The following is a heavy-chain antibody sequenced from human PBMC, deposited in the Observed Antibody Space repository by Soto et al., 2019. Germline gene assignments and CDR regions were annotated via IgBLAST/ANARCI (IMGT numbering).Heavy chain of an antibody. CDR1: GFTFRSYA. CDR3: ASDLLTIAVAGTRDY. V-gene: IGHV3-30-3*01. D-gene: IGHD6-19*01. Sequence: SCAASGFTFRSYAMHWVRQAPGKGLEWVAVISYDGSNKYYADSVKGRFTISRDNSKNTLYLQMNSLRAEDTAVYYCASDLLTIAVAGTRDYWGQGTLVTVSS. J-gene: IGHJ4*02. CDR2: ISYDGSNK.